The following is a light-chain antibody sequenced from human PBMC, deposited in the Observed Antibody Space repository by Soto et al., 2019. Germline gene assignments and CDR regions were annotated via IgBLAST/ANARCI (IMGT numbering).Light chain of an antibody. V-gene: IGKV1-27*01. Sequence: DIQMTQSPSSLSAYLGDRVTITCRASQGISNYLAWYQQKPGRLPKLLLFGASTLQSGVPARFSGSGSGTLFTLTINGLLPEDVATSYCHKYDSAPCPVGPGTKVDSK. CDR2: GAS. CDR3: HKYDSAPCP. J-gene: IGKJ3*01. CDR1: QGISNY.